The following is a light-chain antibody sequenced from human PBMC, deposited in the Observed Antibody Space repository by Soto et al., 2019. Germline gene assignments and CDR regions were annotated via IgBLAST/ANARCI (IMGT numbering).Light chain of an antibody. CDR2: DGS. J-gene: IGKJ4*01. CDR3: QQCSNWPLT. CDR1: QSVSSC. Sequence: EIVLTQSPATLSLSPGERATLSCRASQSVSSCLAWYQQKPGQPPRLLIYDGSHRATGIPARFSGSGSGTDFTLTISSLEPEDFAVYHCQQCSNWPLTFGGGAKVEIK. V-gene: IGKV3-11*01.